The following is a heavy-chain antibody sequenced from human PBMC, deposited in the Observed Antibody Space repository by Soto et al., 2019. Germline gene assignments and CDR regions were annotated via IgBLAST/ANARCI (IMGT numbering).Heavy chain of an antibody. CDR1: GFTFTNYA. Sequence: EVQLLESGGGFVQPGGSLRLSCAASGFTFTNYALSWVRQTPGKGLECVSSISGNGDTAYYTASVQGRFTISRDNSKNTLSLQMNSLRAEDTAVYYCARSGPYYSDYWGQGTLVTVSS. CDR3: ARSGPYYSDY. D-gene: IGHD5-12*01. J-gene: IGHJ4*02. CDR2: ISGNGDTA. V-gene: IGHV3-23*01.